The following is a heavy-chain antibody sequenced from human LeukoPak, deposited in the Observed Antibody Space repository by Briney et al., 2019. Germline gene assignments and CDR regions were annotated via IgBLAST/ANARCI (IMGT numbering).Heavy chain of an antibody. J-gene: IGHJ2*01. Sequence: GGSLRLSCAASGFTSSTYWMSWVRQAPGKGLEWVASIKQDGSETYYVDSVKGRFTLSRDNAKNSLYLQMNSLRADDTAVYYCGRGRYSRCDFDLWGRGTLVTVSS. D-gene: IGHD5-12*01. V-gene: IGHV3-7*04. CDR3: GRGRYSRCDFDL. CDR1: GFTSSTYW. CDR2: IKQDGSET.